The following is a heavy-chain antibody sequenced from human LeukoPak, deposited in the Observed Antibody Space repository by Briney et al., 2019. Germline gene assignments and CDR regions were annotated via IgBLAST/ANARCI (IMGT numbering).Heavy chain of an antibody. V-gene: IGHV3-30*03. J-gene: IGHJ3*02. CDR2: ISYDGSNK. CDR3: ARGSGLGVGYVSDI. Sequence: GGSLRLSCEASGFTFSRYGMHWVRQAPGMGLAWVAVISYDGSNKYYADSVKGRFTISRDNSRNTLYLQMNALRPEDTALYYCARGSGLGVGYVSDIWGRGTMVTVSS. D-gene: IGHD3-16*01. CDR1: GFTFSRYG.